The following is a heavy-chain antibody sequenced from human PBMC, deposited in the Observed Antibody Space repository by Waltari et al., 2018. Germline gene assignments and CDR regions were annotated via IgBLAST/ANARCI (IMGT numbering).Heavy chain of an antibody. CDR1: GGSISSYY. J-gene: IGHJ5*02. CDR2: IYTSGST. D-gene: IGHD6-13*01. Sequence: QVQLQESGPGLVKPSETLSLTCTVSGGSISSYYWSWIRQPAGKGLEWIGRIYTSGSTNYNPSLKSRVTMSVDTSKNQFSLKLSSVTAADTAVYYCAGCGSTAAAAKGWFDPWGQGTLVTVSS. CDR3: AGCGSTAAAAKGWFDP. V-gene: IGHV4-4*07.